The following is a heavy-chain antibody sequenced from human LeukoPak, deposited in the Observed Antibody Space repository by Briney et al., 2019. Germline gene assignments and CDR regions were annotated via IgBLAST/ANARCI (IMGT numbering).Heavy chain of an antibody. J-gene: IGHJ6*02. D-gene: IGHD3-10*01. CDR1: GFTFSRYD. CDR2: ITSSSSNYI. V-gene: IGHV3-21*01. Sequence: GGSLRLSCTTSGFTFSRYDMNWVRQAPGKGLEWVSSITSSSSNYIYYADSVKGRFIISRDNAKNSLYLQMNSLRAEDTAVYYCARDPGGYSFYGMDVWGQGTTVRVSS. CDR3: ARDPGGYSFYGMDV.